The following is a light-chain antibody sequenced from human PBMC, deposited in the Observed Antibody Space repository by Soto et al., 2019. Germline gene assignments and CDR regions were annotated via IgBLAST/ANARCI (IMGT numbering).Light chain of an antibody. CDR2: GAS. V-gene: IGKV3-20*01. CDR3: QQYGGSPPTYT. J-gene: IGKJ2*01. Sequence: IVLTQSLGSLSLSPGERATLSCRASQSVSSTFFAWYQQKPGQAPSLLIFGASSRATGIPDRFSGSGSGTDFTLTISRLEPEDFAVYYCQQYGGSPPTYTFGQGTKLEIK. CDR1: QSVSSTF.